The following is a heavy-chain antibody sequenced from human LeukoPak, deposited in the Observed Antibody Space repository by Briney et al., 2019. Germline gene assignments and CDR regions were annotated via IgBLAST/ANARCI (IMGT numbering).Heavy chain of an antibody. J-gene: IGHJ4*02. CDR3: ARDPRGGTLDY. D-gene: IGHD3-10*01. CDR2: INSDGSNT. V-gene: IGHV3-74*01. CDR1: GFSFNTYW. Sequence: GGSLRLSCAAPGFSFNTYWMHWVRQAPGKGLVWVSRINSDGSNTNYADSVKGRFTISRDNAKNTLYLQMNSLRAEDTAVYYCARDPRGGTLDYWGQGTLVTVSS.